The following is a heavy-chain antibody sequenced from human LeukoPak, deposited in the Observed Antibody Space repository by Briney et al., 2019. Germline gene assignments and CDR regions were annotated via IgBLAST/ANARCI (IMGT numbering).Heavy chain of an antibody. CDR2: ISGSGGRT. CDR1: GFTFSTYA. D-gene: IGHD1-26*01. V-gene: IGHV3-23*01. CDR3: AMWPEGATPKFHF. J-gene: IGHJ4*02. Sequence: GGSLRLSCAASGFTFSTYAMSWVRQSPGRGLEWVSTISGSGGRTYYPDSVRGRFTIPRDNSRDTLHLQMDSLRAEDTATYYCAMWPEGATPKFHFWGQGTLVTVSS.